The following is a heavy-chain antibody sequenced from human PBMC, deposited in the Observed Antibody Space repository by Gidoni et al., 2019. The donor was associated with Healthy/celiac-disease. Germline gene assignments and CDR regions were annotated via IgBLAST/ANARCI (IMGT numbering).Heavy chain of an antibody. CDR1: GYSISSGYY. Sequence: QLQLQESGPGLVKPSETLSLTCAVSGYSISSGYYWGWIRQPPGKGLEWIGSIYHSGSTYYNPSLKSRVTISVDTSKNQFSLKLSSVTAADTAVYYCARDMDYDSSGSFDYWGQGTLVTVSS. D-gene: IGHD3-22*01. V-gene: IGHV4-38-2*02. CDR3: ARDMDYDSSGSFDY. CDR2: IYHSGST. J-gene: IGHJ4*02.